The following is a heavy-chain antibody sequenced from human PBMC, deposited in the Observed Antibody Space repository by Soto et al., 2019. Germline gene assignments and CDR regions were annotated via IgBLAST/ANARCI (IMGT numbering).Heavy chain of an antibody. CDR1: GFTFSDYY. D-gene: IGHD3-16*02. CDR2: ISSGSSYT. J-gene: IGHJ5*02. V-gene: IGHV3-11*06. Sequence: QVQLVESGGGLVKPGGSLRLSCAASGFTFSDYYMSWIRQAPGKGLEWVSYISSGSSYTNYADSVKGRFTISRDNAKNSLYLQMNSLRAEDTAVYYCARVGLRLGELSSWGQGTLVTVSS. CDR3: ARVGLRLGELSS.